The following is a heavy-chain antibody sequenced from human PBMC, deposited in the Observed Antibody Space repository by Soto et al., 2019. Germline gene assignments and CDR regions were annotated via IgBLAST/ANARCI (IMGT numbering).Heavy chain of an antibody. J-gene: IGHJ4*02. CDR3: AKDWVGGSNKYYFEY. CDR2: ISHHGLKE. Sequence: QVQLVEAGGGVVRPGRSLRLSCVASGFTFRDYGMHWVRQAPGKGLEWVAGISHHGLKEHYADSVKGRFTISRDNSKKTVYLQLNSLRGDDTAVYYCAKDWVGGSNKYYFEYWGQGTLVTVSS. D-gene: IGHD1-26*01. CDR1: GFTFRDYG. V-gene: IGHV3-30*18.